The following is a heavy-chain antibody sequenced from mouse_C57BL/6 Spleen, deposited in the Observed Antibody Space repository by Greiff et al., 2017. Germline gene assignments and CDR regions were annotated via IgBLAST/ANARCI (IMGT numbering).Heavy chain of an antibody. CDR1: GYTFTDYY. CDR2: INPYNGGT. CDR3: ARGGTTVVDPFAY. V-gene: IGHV1-19*01. Sequence: VQLQQSGPVLVKPGASVKMSCKASGYTFTDYYMNWVKQSHGKSLEWIGVINPYNGGTSYNQKFKGKATLTVDKSSSTAYMELNSLTSEDSAVYYGARGGTTVVDPFAYWGQGTLVTVSA. J-gene: IGHJ3*01. D-gene: IGHD1-1*01.